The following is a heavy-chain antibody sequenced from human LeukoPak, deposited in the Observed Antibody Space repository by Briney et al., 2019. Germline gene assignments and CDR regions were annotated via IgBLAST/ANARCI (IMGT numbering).Heavy chain of an antibody. V-gene: IGHV3-30-3*01. J-gene: IGHJ5*02. D-gene: IGHD6-6*01. CDR1: GFTFSSYA. Sequence: GGSLRLSCAASGFTFSSYALHWARQAPGKGLEWLSVISYDGGKEYYADSVKGRFTISRDNSKNTLYLQMNSLRGEDTAVYYCARDRNSASSNNWFDPWGQGTLVTVSS. CDR2: ISYDGGKE. CDR3: ARDRNSASSNNWFDP.